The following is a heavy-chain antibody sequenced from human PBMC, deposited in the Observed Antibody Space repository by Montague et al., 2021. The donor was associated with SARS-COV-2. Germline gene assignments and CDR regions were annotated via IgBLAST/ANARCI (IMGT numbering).Heavy chain of an antibody. Sequence: SLRLSCAASGFTFSTYALHWVRQAPGKGLEWVAIMSYDGNFEQYADSVKGRFTISRDSSKDTLHLQMNSLTAEDTAVYYCAVQPRDSSAWHPFDYWGQGTLVTVSS. CDR2: MSYDGNFE. J-gene: IGHJ4*02. V-gene: IGHV3-33*01. CDR1: GFTFSTYA. CDR3: AVQPRDSSAWHPFDY. D-gene: IGHD6-19*01.